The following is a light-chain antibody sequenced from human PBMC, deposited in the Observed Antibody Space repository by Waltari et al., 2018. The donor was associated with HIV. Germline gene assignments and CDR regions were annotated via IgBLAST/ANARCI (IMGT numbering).Light chain of an antibody. CDR2: RND. CDR1: SSNIGSNY. J-gene: IGLJ1*01. CDR3: AAWDDSLSGYV. Sequence: QSVLTQPPSASGTPGQRVTISCSGGSSNIGSNYVFWYQLLPGTAPKLLVYRNDHRPSGVPDRLAGSKSGTSASLASSGLRSEDEADYYCAAWDDSLSGYVFGTGTKVTVL. V-gene: IGLV1-47*01.